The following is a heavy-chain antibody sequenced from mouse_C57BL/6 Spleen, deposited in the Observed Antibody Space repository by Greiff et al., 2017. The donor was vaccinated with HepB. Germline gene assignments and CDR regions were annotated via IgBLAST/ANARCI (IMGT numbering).Heavy chain of an antibody. CDR3: AWGYDYGFAY. V-gene: IGHV1-69*01. D-gene: IGHD2-4*01. Sequence: QVQLKQPGAELVMPGASVKLSCKASGYTFTSYWMHWVKQRPGQGLEWIGEIDPSDSYTNYNQKFKGKSTLTVDKSSSTAYMQLSSLTSEDSAVYYCAWGYDYGFAYWGQGTLVTVSA. CDR2: IDPSDSYT. J-gene: IGHJ3*01. CDR1: GYTFTSYW.